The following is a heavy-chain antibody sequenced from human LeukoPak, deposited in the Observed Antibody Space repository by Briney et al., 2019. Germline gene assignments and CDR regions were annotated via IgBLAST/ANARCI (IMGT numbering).Heavy chain of an antibody. J-gene: IGHJ3*02. CDR2: INPNSGGT. CDR3: AREPYYDSSGYYYAQPDDAFDI. D-gene: IGHD3-22*01. CDR1: GYTFTGYY. V-gene: IGHV1-2*06. Sequence: ASVTVSCKASGYTFTGYYMHWVRQAPGQGLEWMGRINPNSGGTNYAQKFQGRVTMTRDTSISTAYMELSRLRSDDTAVYYCAREPYYDSSGYYYAQPDDAFDIWGQGTMVTVSS.